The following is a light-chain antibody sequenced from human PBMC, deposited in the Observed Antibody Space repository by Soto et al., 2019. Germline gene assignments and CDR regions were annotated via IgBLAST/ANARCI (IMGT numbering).Light chain of an antibody. J-gene: IGKJ2*01. CDR1: QSVSSSY. Sequence: EIVLTQSPGTLSLSPGERATLSCRASQSVSSSYLAWYQQKPGQAPRLLIYSASSRATGLPDRFSGSESGTDLTLTISRLEPEDFAVYYCHQYGSSPYTFGQGTKLEIK. V-gene: IGKV3-20*01. CDR3: HQYGSSPYT. CDR2: SAS.